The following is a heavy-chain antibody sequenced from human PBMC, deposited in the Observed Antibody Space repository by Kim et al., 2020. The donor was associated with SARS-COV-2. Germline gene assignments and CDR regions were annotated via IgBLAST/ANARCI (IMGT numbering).Heavy chain of an antibody. V-gene: IGHV1-46*01. CDR3: ARVGSGSSPLDY. D-gene: IGHD3-10*01. J-gene: IGHJ4*02. Sequence: TYAQKFQGRVTMTRDTSPSTVYLELGSLTSEDTAVFYCARVGSGSSPLDYWGQGTLVTVSS.